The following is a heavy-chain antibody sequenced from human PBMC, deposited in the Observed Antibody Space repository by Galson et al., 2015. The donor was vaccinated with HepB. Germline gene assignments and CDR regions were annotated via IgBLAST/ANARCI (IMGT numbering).Heavy chain of an antibody. Sequence: SLRLSCAASGFTFSSYAMSWVRQAPGKGLEWVSAISGSGGSTYYADSVKGRFTISRDNSKNTLYLQMNSLRAEDTAVYYCANYYAVTNWFDPWGQGTLVTVSS. D-gene: IGHD2-2*01. CDR2: ISGSGGST. CDR1: GFTFSSYA. J-gene: IGHJ5*02. V-gene: IGHV3-23*01. CDR3: ANYYAVTNWFDP.